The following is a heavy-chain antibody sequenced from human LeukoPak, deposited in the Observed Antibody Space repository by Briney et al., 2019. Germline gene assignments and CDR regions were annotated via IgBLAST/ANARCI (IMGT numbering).Heavy chain of an antibody. Sequence: PSETLSLTCTVSGGSISSYYWSWIRQPPGKGLEWIGYIYYSGSTNYNPSLKSRATISVDTSKNQFSLKLSSVTAADTAVYYCARVRWTLGVIIDYWGQGTLVTVSS. CDR2: IYYSGST. D-gene: IGHD3-16*02. CDR1: GGSISSYY. V-gene: IGHV4-59*01. J-gene: IGHJ4*02. CDR3: ARVRWTLGVIIDY.